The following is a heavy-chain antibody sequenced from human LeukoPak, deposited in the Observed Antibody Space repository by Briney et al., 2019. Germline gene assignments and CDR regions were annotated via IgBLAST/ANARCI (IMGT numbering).Heavy chain of an antibody. D-gene: IGHD3-16*02. Sequence: SETLSLTCTVSGGSISSGDYYWSWIRQPPGKGLEWIGYIYYSGSTNYNPSLKSRVTISVDTSKNQFSLKLSSVTAADTAVYYCARSPRYLSFYYYYMDVWGKGTTVTVSS. CDR2: IYYSGST. V-gene: IGHV4-61*08. CDR1: GGSISSGDYY. J-gene: IGHJ6*03. CDR3: ARSPRYLSFYYYYMDV.